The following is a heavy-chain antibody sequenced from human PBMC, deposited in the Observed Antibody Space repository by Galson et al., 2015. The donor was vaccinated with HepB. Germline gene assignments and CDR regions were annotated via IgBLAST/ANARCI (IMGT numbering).Heavy chain of an antibody. Sequence: SLRLSCAASGFTFSRYSMNWARQAPGKGLEWVSSITTRSSYIYYADSVKGRFTISRDNANNSLYLQMNSLRAEDTAVYYCARAQGYCTSNTCYNHLVDYWGQGTLVTVSS. V-gene: IGHV3-21*01. CDR1: GFTFSRYS. D-gene: IGHD2-2*02. J-gene: IGHJ4*02. CDR2: ITTRSSYI. CDR3: ARAQGYCTSNTCYNHLVDY.